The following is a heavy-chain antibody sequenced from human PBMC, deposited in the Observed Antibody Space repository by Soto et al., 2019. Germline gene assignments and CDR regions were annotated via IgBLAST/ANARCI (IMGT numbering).Heavy chain of an antibody. CDR2: ISSSGSTL. V-gene: IGHV3-48*03. CDR3: ARLAGHALDY. J-gene: IGHJ4*02. CDR1: GFTFRSFE. Sequence: EVQLVEAGGGLVQPGGSLRLSCAASGFTFRSFEMDWVRQAPGKGLEWVSYISSSGSTLSYEDSVKGRFTIFRDNAQNSLHLQMNNLRAEDTAVYYCARLAGHALDYWGQGTLVTVSS.